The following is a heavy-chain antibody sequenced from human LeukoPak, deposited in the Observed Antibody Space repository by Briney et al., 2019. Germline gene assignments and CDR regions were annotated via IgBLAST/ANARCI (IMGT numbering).Heavy chain of an antibody. CDR1: GYTFTSYD. J-gene: IGHJ4*02. Sequence: ASVKVSCKASGYTFTSYDINWVRQATGQGLEWMGWMNPNSGNTGYAQKFQGRVTMTRNTSISTAYMELSSLRSEDAAVYYCARGPVRFPYFDYWGQGTLVTVSS. CDR3: ARGPVRFPYFDY. CDR2: MNPNSGNT. V-gene: IGHV1-8*01.